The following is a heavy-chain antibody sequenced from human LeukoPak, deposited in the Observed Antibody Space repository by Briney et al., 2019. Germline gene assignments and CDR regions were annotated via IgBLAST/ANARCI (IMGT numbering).Heavy chain of an antibody. CDR3: ARADYDYFDP. CDR2: IIPILGTS. V-gene: IGHV1-69*11. CDR1: GGIFSNYA. J-gene: IGHJ5*02. D-gene: IGHD3-16*01. Sequence: SVKVSCKASGGIFSNYAITWVRQAPGQGLEWMGKIIPILGTSKYAQMFQGRVTITADESTSTAYMELSSLRSEDTAMYYCARADYDYFDPWGQGTLVTVSS.